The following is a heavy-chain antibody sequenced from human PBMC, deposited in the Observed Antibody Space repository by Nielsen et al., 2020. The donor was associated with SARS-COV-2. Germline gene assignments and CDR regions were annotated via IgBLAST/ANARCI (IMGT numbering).Heavy chain of an antibody. CDR1: GYSFTSYW. CDR2: IYPGDSDT. D-gene: IGHD3-9*01. Sequence: KVSCKGSGYSFTSYWIGWVRQMPGKGLEWMGIIYPGDSDTRYSPSFQGQVTISADKSISTAYLQWSSLKASDTAMYYCARQGLRYFDWSLEYYYYGMDVWGQGTTVTVSS. V-gene: IGHV5-51*01. CDR3: ARQGLRYFDWSLEYYYYGMDV. J-gene: IGHJ6*02.